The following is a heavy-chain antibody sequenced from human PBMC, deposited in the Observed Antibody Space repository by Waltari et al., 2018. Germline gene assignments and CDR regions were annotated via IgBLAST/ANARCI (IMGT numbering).Heavy chain of an antibody. CDR3: ARAAYCGGDCYSATSY. CDR1: GFTVSTNY. Sequence: EVQLVESGGGLIQPGGSLRLSCAPSGFTVSTNYMSWFRQAPGKELEWVSITYSGGDTYYTGSVKGRFTVSRDNSKNTLYLQMNSLRAEDTAVYYCARAAYCGGDCYSATSYWGQGTLVTVSS. V-gene: IGHV3-53*01. D-gene: IGHD2-21*02. J-gene: IGHJ4*02. CDR2: TYSGGDT.